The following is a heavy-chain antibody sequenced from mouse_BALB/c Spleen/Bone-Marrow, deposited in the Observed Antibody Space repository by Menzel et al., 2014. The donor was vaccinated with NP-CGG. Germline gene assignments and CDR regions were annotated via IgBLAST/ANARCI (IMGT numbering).Heavy chain of an antibody. V-gene: IGHV1S81*02. CDR2: INPVNGRN. Sequence: QVQLKDSGAELVKPGASVKLSCKPSGYTFTSYWIHWVKQRPGQGLEWIGEINPVNGRNDYNEKFKNKATQTVDKSSSTAYMQLSSLTSEDSAVYYYTRYYSWYFDVWGAGTTVTVSS. J-gene: IGHJ1*01. CDR1: GYTFTSYW. CDR3: TRYYSWYFDV. D-gene: IGHD1-1*01.